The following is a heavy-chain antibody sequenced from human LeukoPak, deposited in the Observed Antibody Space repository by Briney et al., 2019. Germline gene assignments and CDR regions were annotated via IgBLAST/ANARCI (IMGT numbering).Heavy chain of an antibody. D-gene: IGHD1-26*01. V-gene: IGHV3-7*01. Sequence: GGSLRLSCAASGFPFDVQTMSWVRQAPGKGLDWVASMREDGTEIHYVDSVKGRFTISRDNPKNSLYLQMSNLRAEDTAVYYCARGGATQGRFENWGQGTLVTVSS. CDR3: ARGGATQGRFEN. CDR1: GFPFDVQT. J-gene: IGHJ4*02. CDR2: MREDGTEI.